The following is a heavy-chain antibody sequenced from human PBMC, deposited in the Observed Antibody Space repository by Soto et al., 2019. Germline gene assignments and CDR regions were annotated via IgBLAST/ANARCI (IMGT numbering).Heavy chain of an antibody. D-gene: IGHD5-18*01. Sequence: PGGSLRLSCGASGFTFSRYAMHWVRQAPGKGLEWVTAISFDGSSKYYADSVKGRFTISRDNSKNTLYLQMNSLRAEDTAVFYCARDLGYTYGFYYYYGMDVWGQGTTVTVSS. CDR1: GFTFSRYA. V-gene: IGHV3-30-3*01. J-gene: IGHJ6*02. CDR2: ISFDGSSK. CDR3: ARDLGYTYGFYYYYGMDV.